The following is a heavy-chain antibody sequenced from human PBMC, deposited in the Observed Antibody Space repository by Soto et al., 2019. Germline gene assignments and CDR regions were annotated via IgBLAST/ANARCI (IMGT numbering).Heavy chain of an antibody. CDR3: ATEGRAFGISVAGFAS. J-gene: IGHJ4*02. D-gene: IGHD6-19*01. Sequence: QVQLVESGGGVVQPGGSLRLSCAAFGFTFSSYGMHWVRQAPGKGLEWMTNIWYDGSKKYYADSVKGRFIISRDNSKNTLALEMNSLRAEDTAVYYCATEGRAFGISVAGFASWGQGTLVIVSS. CDR1: GFTFSSYG. CDR2: IWYDGSKK. V-gene: IGHV3-33*01.